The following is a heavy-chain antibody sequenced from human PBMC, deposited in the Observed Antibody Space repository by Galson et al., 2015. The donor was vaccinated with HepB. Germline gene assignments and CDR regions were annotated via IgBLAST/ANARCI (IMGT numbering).Heavy chain of an antibody. CDR3: ARGITIFGVVTNDAFDI. CDR2: ISSSGGTI. Sequence: SLRLSCAASGFTFSDYYMSWIRQAPGKGLEWVSYISSSGGTIYYADSVKGRFTISRDNAKNSLYLQMNSLRAEDTAVYYCARGITIFGVVTNDAFDIWDQGTMVTVSS. J-gene: IGHJ3*02. D-gene: IGHD3-3*01. V-gene: IGHV3-11*01. CDR1: GFTFSDYY.